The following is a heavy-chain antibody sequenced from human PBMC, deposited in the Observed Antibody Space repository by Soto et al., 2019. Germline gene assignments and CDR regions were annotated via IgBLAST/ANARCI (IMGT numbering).Heavy chain of an antibody. CDR2: IYYSGST. CDR1: GGSVSSGSYY. J-gene: IGHJ4*02. CDR3: ARGSSGYYRDY. V-gene: IGHV4-61*01. D-gene: IGHD3-22*01. Sequence: SEILSLTCTVSGGSVSSGSYYWSWIRQPPGKGLEWIGYIYYSGSTDYNPSLKSRVTISVDTSKNQFSLKLSSVTAADTAVYYCARGSSGYYRDYWGQGTLVTVSS.